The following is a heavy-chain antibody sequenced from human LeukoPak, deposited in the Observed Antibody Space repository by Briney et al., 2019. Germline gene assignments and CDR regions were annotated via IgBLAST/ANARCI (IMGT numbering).Heavy chain of an antibody. J-gene: IGHJ4*02. CDR2: INHSGST. CDR3: ARDRTSALWSH. V-gene: IGHV4-34*01. CDR1: GGSFSGYY. D-gene: IGHD2-21*01. Sequence: PSETLSLTCAVYGGSFSGYYWSWIRQPPGKGLEWIGEINHSGSTNYNPSLKSRVTISVDMSKNQFSLKLSSVTAADTAVYYCARDRTSALWSHWGQGTLVTVSS.